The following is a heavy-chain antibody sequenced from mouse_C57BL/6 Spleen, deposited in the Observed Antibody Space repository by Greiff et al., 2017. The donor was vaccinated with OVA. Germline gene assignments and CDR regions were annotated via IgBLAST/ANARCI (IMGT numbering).Heavy chain of an antibody. D-gene: IGHD1-1*01. CDR1: GYTFTSYW. V-gene: IGHV1-69*01. CDR3: ARVGIGSSLAY. CDR2: IDPSDSYT. Sequence: QVQLQQPGAELVMPGASVKLSCKASGYTFTSYWMHWVKQRPGQGLEWIGEIDPSDSYTNYNQKFKGKSTLTVDKSSSTAYMQLSSLTSEDSAVYYCARVGIGSSLAYWGQGTLVTVSA. J-gene: IGHJ3*01.